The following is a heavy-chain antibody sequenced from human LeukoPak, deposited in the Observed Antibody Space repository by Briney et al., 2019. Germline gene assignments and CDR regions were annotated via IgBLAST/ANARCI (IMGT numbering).Heavy chain of an antibody. CDR2: ISSSSSYI. CDR1: GFTFSIYS. D-gene: IGHD3-22*01. Sequence: PGGSLRLSCAASGFTFSIYSMNWVRQAPGKGLEWVSSISSSSSYIYYADSVKGRFTISRDNAKNTLYLQMNSLRAEDTAVYYCARGSSGYWADAFDIWGQGTMVTVSS. V-gene: IGHV3-21*01. CDR3: ARGSSGYWADAFDI. J-gene: IGHJ3*02.